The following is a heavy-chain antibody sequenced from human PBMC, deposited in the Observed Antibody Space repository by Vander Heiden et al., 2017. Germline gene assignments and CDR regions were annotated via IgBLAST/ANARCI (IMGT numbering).Heavy chain of an antibody. CDR1: GFTFSRYS. CDR3: AREGGSDYFDY. Sequence: EVQLVESGGGLVQPGGSLRLSCAASGFTFSRYSMNWVRQAPGKGLEWISYISSSSTTIYYADSVKARFTISRDNAKNSLYLQMNSLRAEDTAVYYCAREGGSDYFDYWGQGTLVTVSS. CDR2: ISSSSTTI. J-gene: IGHJ4*02. D-gene: IGHD1-26*01. V-gene: IGHV3-48*01.